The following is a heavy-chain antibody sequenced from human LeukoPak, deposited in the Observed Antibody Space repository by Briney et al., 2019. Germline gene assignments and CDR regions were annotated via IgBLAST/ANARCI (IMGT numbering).Heavy chain of an antibody. CDR2: IYHSGST. J-gene: IGHJ4*02. Sequence: SQTLSLTCTVSGGSISSDRYSWSWIRQPAGKGLEWIGEIYHSGSTNYNPSLKSRVTISVDKSKNQFSLKLSSVTAADTAVYYCARQSAVRGVMEYWGQGTLVTVSS. D-gene: IGHD3-10*01. V-gene: IGHV4-30-2*02. CDR3: ARQSAVRGVMEY. CDR1: GGSISSDRYS.